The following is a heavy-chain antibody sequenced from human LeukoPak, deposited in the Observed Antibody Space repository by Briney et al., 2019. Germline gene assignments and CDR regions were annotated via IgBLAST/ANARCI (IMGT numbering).Heavy chain of an antibody. CDR3: ARPYYYDSRIDP. D-gene: IGHD3-22*01. CDR1: GGSITSGDYY. CDR2: MYYSGST. V-gene: IGHV4-30-4*01. Sequence: SQTLSLACTVSGGSITSGDYYWSWIRQPPGKGLEWIAYMYYSGSTYYNPSLKSRVTMSADTSKNQFSLKLSSVTAADTAVYYCARPYYYDSRIDPWGQGTLVTVSS. J-gene: IGHJ5*02.